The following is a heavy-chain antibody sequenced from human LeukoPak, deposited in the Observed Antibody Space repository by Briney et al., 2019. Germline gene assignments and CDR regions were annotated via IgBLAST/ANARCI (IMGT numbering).Heavy chain of an antibody. CDR2: ISSSSSYI. D-gene: IGHD1-26*01. CDR1: GFTFSSYS. CDR3: ARTFLSGSYSDDY. Sequence: TGGSLRLSCAASGFTFSSYSMNWVRQAPGKGLEWVSSISSSSSYIYYADSVKGRFTISRDNAKNSLYLQMNSLRAEDTAVYYCARTFLSGSYSDDYWGQGTLVTVSS. V-gene: IGHV3-21*01. J-gene: IGHJ4*02.